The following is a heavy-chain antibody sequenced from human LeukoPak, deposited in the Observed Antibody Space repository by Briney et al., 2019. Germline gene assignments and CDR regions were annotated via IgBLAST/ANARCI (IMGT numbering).Heavy chain of an antibody. V-gene: IGHV3-30*02. D-gene: IGHD6-25*01. CDR2: IRYDGSNK. Sequence: GGSLRLSCAASGFTLSSYGMHWVRQAPGRGLEWVAYIRYDGSNKYYADSVKGRYTISRDNSKNTLYLHMNSLRVEDTAVYYCGAGIGWADYWGQGTLVIVSS. CDR3: GAGIGWADY. J-gene: IGHJ4*02. CDR1: GFTLSSYG.